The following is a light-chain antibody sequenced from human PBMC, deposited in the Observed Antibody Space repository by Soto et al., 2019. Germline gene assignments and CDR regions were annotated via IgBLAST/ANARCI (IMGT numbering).Light chain of an antibody. J-gene: IGKJ2*01. CDR1: QSVSSN. V-gene: IGKV3-15*01. CDR2: GAS. Sequence: EVVMTQSPATLSVSLGDRATLSCRASQSVSSNLAWYQQKPGQGPRLLIYGASTRATGIPARFSGSGSGTEFTLTISSLQPEDFAAYFCLQDYNFPYTFGQGTKLEIK. CDR3: LQDYNFPYT.